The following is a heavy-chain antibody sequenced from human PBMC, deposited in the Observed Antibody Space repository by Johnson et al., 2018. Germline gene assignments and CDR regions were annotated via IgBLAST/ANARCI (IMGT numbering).Heavy chain of an antibody. D-gene: IGHD1-26*01. J-gene: IGHJ3*02. V-gene: IGHV3-30-3*01. Sequence: QVQLVQSGGGVVQPGRSLRLSCAASGFTFSSYAMHWVRQAPGKGLEWVAVISYDGSNKYYADSVKGRFTISRDNSKNTLSLQMNNVRAEDTAVYYWAGYRVGATSAGAFDIWGQGTMVTVSS. CDR1: GFTFSSYA. CDR3: AGYRVGATSAGAFDI. CDR2: ISYDGSNK.